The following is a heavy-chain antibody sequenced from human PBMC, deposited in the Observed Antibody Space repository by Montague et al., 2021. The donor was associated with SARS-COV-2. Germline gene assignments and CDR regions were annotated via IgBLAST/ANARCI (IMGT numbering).Heavy chain of an antibody. CDR3: AASSNYYYYYGMDV. J-gene: IGHJ6*02. CDR1: GYSISSGYY. Sequence: SETLSLTCTVSGYSISSGYYWGWIRQPPGKGLEWIGSIYHSGSTYYNPSLKSRVTISVDTSKNQFSLKLSSVTAADTAVYYCAASSNYYYYYGMDVWGQGTTVTVSS. V-gene: IGHV4-38-2*02. D-gene: IGHD4-11*01. CDR2: IYHSGST.